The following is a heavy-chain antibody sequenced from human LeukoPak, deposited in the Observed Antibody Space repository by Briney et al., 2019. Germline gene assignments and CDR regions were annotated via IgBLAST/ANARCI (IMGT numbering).Heavy chain of an antibody. J-gene: IGHJ4*02. D-gene: IGHD2-2*01. V-gene: IGHV4-39*01. Sequence: SETLSLTCTGSGGSISSSSYYWGWIRQPPGKGLEWIGSIYYSGSTYYNPSLKSRVTISVDTSKNQFSLKLSSVTAADTAVYYCARLRQLLILDFDYWGQGTLVTVSS. CDR1: GGSISSSSYY. CDR3: ARLRQLLILDFDY. CDR2: IYYSGST.